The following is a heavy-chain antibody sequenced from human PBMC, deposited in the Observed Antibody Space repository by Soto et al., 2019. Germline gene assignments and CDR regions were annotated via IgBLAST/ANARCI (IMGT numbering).Heavy chain of an antibody. D-gene: IGHD2-15*01. CDR3: ARLPDCSDTTCSDGYYGLDV. Sequence: SVKVSCKASGGTFGGFPISWVRQAPGQGLEWMGEIIPGLGTSKYAQKFQGRVTITADESTSTAYMDLTSLRSDDTAVYYCARLPDCSDTTCSDGYYGLDVWGQGTTVTVSS. CDR1: GGTFGGFP. J-gene: IGHJ6*02. CDR2: IIPGLGTS. V-gene: IGHV1-69*13.